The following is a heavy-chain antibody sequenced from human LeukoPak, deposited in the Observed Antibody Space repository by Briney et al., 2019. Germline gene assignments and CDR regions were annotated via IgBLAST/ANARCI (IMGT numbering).Heavy chain of an antibody. CDR2: IYYSGST. CDR3: ARFLYGSGNDY. Sequence: SETLSLTCTVSGGFISNYYWSWIRQPPGKGLEWIGYIYYSGSTDYNPSLSSRVTISLDTSKNQFSLILSSVTAADTAMYYCARFLYGSGNDYWGQGTLVTVSS. CDR1: GGFISNYY. D-gene: IGHD3-10*01. V-gene: IGHV4-59*01. J-gene: IGHJ4*02.